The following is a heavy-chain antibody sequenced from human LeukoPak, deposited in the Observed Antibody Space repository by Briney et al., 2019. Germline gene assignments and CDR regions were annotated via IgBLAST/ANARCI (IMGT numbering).Heavy chain of an antibody. CDR2: ISYDGSTK. D-gene: IGHD1-7*01. CDR3: AKDMYGQGNSNDAFDI. CDR1: GFTFSNYA. Sequence: PGGSLRLSCAASGFTFSNYAMTWVRQAPGKGLEWVAVISYDGSTKYYVDSVKGRFTISRDNSKNTLYLQMNSLRAEDTAVYYCAKDMYGQGNSNDAFDIWGQGTMVTVSS. V-gene: IGHV3-30*18. J-gene: IGHJ3*02.